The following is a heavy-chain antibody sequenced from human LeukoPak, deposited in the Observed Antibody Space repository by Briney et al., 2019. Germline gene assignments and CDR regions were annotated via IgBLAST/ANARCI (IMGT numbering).Heavy chain of an antibody. CDR2: IIPIFATA. CDR3: ARGPITTRSRFDY. V-gene: IGHV1-69*13. J-gene: IGHJ4*02. CDR1: GGTFSSYA. D-gene: IGHD3-22*01. Sequence: SVKVSCKASGGTFSSYAISWVRQAPGQGLEWMGGIIPIFATANYAQKFQGRVTITADESTSTAYMELSSLRSEDTAVYYCARGPITTRSRFDYWGQGTLVTVSS.